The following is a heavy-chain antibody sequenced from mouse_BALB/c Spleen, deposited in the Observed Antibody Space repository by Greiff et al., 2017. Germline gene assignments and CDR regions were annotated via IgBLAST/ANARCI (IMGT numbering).Heavy chain of an antibody. D-gene: IGHD1-2*01. CDR3: ARHRGTHYYGYFAY. Sequence: EVKLMESGGGLVKLGGSLKLSCAASGFTFSSYYMSWVRQTPEKRLELVAAINSNGGSTYYPDTVKGRFTISRDNAKNTLYLQMSSLKSEDTALYYCARHRGTHYYGYFAYWGQGTLVTVSA. J-gene: IGHJ3*01. V-gene: IGHV5-6-2*01. CDR1: GFTFSSYY. CDR2: INSNGGST.